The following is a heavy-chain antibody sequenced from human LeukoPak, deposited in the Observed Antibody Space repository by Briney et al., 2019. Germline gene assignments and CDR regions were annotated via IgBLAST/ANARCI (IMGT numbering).Heavy chain of an antibody. CDR1: GFIFSSYE. CDR2: IRTSGNTI. Sequence: GGSLRLSCTASGFIFSSYEINWVRQAPGKGLEWVSYIRTSGNTIYYADSVKGRFTISRDNAKNSVYLQMNSLRAEDTAVYYCARDSRDNDYHDSVETEEDPHYGMDVWGRGTAVIVSS. D-gene: IGHD4-17*01. V-gene: IGHV3-48*03. J-gene: IGHJ6*02. CDR3: ARDSRDNDYHDSVETEEDPHYGMDV.